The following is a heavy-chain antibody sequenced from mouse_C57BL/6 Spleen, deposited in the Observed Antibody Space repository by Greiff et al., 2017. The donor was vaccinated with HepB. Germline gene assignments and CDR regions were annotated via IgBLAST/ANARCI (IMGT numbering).Heavy chain of an antibody. V-gene: IGHV1-80*01. CDR3: ARGGYYGSSYWFAY. D-gene: IGHD1-1*01. CDR1: GYAFSSYW. CDR2: IYPGDGDT. Sequence: VQLQQSGAELVKPGASVKISCKASGYAFSSYWMNWVKQRPGKGLEWIGQIYPGDGDTNYNGKFKGKATLTAEKSSSTAYMQLSSLTSEDSAVYFCARGGYYGSSYWFAYWGQGTLVTVSA. J-gene: IGHJ3*01.